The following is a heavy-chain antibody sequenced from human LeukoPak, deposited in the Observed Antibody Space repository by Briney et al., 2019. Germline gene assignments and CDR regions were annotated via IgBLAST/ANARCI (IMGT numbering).Heavy chain of an antibody. CDR1: GFTLSSHG. D-gene: IGHD6-13*01. Sequence: GGSLRLSCAASGFTLSSHGMHWVRQAPGKGLEWVAGMWYDGSKEDYADSVKGRFTISRDNSKNTLYLQMNSLRAEDTAVYYCAITGESSNWSLYFDYWGQGTLVTVSS. V-gene: IGHV3-33*01. CDR3: AITGESSNWSLYFDY. CDR2: MWYDGSKE. J-gene: IGHJ4*02.